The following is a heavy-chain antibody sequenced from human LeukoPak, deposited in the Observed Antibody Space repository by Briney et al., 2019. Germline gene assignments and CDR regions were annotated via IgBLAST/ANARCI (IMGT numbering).Heavy chain of an antibody. CDR3: ARASGTGVYYFDY. V-gene: IGHV3-21*01. J-gene: IGHJ4*02. CDR1: GFTFSSYS. Sequence: GGSLRLSCAASGFTFSSYSINWVRQAPGHGLEWVSSSSSSSTYIYYADSVKGRFTISRDNAKNSLYLQMNSLRAEDTAVYYCARASGTGVYYFDYWGQGTLVTVSS. CDR2: SSSSSTYI. D-gene: IGHD6-13*01.